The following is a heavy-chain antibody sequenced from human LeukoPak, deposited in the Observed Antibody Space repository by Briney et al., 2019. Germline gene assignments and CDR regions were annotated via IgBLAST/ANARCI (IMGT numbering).Heavy chain of an antibody. J-gene: IGHJ4*02. CDR2: ISYDGRNE. V-gene: IGHV3-30*14. D-gene: IGHD3-22*01. CDR1: RFTFLNYA. Sequence: PGRSLRLSCAASRFTFLNYAVNWVRQAPGKGLEWVAIISYDGRNEYYAESVEGRFTISRDTSRNMISLQMNSLRPEDTAVYYCARGYYHFDGSGYFDMWGQGTQVTVSS. CDR3: ARGYYHFDGSGYFDM.